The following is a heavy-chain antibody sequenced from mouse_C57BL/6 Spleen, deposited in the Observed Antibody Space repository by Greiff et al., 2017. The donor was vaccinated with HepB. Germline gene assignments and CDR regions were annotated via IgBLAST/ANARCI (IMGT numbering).Heavy chain of an antibody. D-gene: IGHD2-1*01. CDR2: INPSYGGT. CDR3: ARRTYGKPLYWYFDV. V-gene: IGHV1-53*01. CDR1: GYTFTSYW. Sequence: VQLQQPGTELVKPGASVKLSCKASGYTFTSYWMHWVKQRPGQGLEWIGNINPSYGGTNYNEKFKSKATLTVDKSSSTAYMQRSSLTSEDSAVYYCARRTYGKPLYWYFDVWGTGTTVTVSS. J-gene: IGHJ1*03.